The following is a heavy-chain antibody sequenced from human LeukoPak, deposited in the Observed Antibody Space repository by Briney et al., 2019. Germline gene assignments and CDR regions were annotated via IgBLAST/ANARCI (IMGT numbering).Heavy chain of an antibody. CDR3: AKSSFWAGLDY. J-gene: IGHJ4*02. CDR1: GFTFSSYG. CDR2: TRYDGSSK. Sequence: GGSLRLSCAAYGFTFSSYGMHWVRQAPGKGLDWVAFTRYDGSSKYYADSVKGRFTISRDNSKNTLYLQMNSLRAEDTAVYYCAKSSFWAGLDYWGQGTLVTVSS. D-gene: IGHD6-19*01. V-gene: IGHV3-30*02.